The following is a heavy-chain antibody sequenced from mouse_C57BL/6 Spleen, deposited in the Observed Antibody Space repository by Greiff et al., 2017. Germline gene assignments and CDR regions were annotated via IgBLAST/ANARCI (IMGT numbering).Heavy chain of an antibody. CDR1: GYTFTDYY. CDR2: INPNNGGP. V-gene: IGHV1-26*01. Sequence: EVQLQQSGPELVKPGASVKISCKASGYTFTDYYMNWVKQSHGKSLEWIGDINPNNGGPSYNQKFKGKATLTVDKSSSTAYMELRSLTSEDSAVYYCARRRRTYSNYDGYWGQGTTRTVSS. D-gene: IGHD2-5*01. J-gene: IGHJ2*01. CDR3: ARRRRTYSNYDGY.